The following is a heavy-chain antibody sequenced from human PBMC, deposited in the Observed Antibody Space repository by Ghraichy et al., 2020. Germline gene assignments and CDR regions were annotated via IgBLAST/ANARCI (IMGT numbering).Heavy chain of an antibody. J-gene: IGHJ3*01. CDR3: ARYYGSGQHDV. Sequence: LSLTCAASGFTFTYYCMHWVRQAPGKGLEWVAAILYDGSNKYYADSVKGRFTISREDSKNTLYLQMNSLRAEDTAGYYCARYYGSGQHDVWGQGTMVTVSS. CDR1: GFTFTYYC. D-gene: IGHD3-10*01. CDR2: ILYDGSNK. V-gene: IGHV3-33*05.